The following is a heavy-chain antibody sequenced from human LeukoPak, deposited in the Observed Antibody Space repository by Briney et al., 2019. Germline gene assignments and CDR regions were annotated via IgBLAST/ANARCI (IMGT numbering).Heavy chain of an antibody. D-gene: IGHD2-15*01. CDR3: ARDLGYCSGGSCYRYYYGMDV. V-gene: IGHV3-11*01. CDR1: GFTFSDYY. J-gene: IGHJ6*02. CDR2: ISSSGSTI. Sequence: GGSLRLSCAASGFTFSDYYMSWIRQAPGKGLEWVSYISSSGSTIYYADSVKGRFTISRDNAKNSLYLQMNSLRAEDTAVYYCARDLGYCSGGSCYRYYYGMDVWGQGTTVTVSS.